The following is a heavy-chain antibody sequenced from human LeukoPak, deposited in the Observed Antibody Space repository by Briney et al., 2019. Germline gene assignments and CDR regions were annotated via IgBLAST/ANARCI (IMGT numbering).Heavy chain of an antibody. Sequence: PGGSLRLSCAASGFAFSSYAMSWVRQAPGKGLEWVSAISGSGGSTYYADSVKGRFTISRDNSKNTLYLQMNSLRAEDTAVYYCAKDRLSHYDYVWGRAIALYYWGQGTLVTVSS. J-gene: IGHJ4*02. CDR1: GFAFSSYA. CDR2: ISGSGGST. D-gene: IGHD3-16*01. V-gene: IGHV3-23*01. CDR3: AKDRLSHYDYVWGRAIALYY.